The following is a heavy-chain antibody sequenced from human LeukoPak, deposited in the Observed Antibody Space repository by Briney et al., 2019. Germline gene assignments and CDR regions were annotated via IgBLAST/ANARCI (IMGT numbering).Heavy chain of an antibody. D-gene: IGHD6-25*01. CDR3: AREHSGWFDP. V-gene: IGHV3-23*01. CDR1: GFTFSSYA. J-gene: IGHJ5*02. Sequence: GGSLRLSCAASGFTFSSYAMSWVRQAPGKGLEWVSAISGSGFTYYADSVKGRFTISRDNAKNSLYLQMNSLRAEDTAVYYCAREHSGWFDPWGQGTLVTVSS. CDR2: ISGSGFT.